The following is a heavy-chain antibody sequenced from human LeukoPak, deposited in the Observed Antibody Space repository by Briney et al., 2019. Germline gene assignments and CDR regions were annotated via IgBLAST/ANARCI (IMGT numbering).Heavy chain of an antibody. CDR1: GGTFSSYA. D-gene: IGHD6-13*01. CDR3: ARGIGGSSWYYYFDY. V-gene: IGHV1-69*05. Sequence: SVKVSCKASGGTFSSYAISWVRQASGQGLEWMGRIIPIFGTANYAQKFQGRVTITTDESTSTAYMELSSLRSEDAAVYYCARGIGGSSWYYYFDYWGQGTLVTVSS. J-gene: IGHJ4*02. CDR2: IIPIFGTA.